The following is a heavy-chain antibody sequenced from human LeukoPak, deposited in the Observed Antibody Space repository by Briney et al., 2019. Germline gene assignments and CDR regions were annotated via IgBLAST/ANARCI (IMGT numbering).Heavy chain of an antibody. CDR2: IYYSVST. CDR3: ARACTSGELLRPPV. Sequence: SETLSLTCTVSGGSVSSSTYYWGWIRQPPGKGLEWIGSIYYSVSTYYNPSLKSRVTISVDTSKNQFSLKLSSVTAADTAVYYCARACTSGELLRPPVWGQGTLVTVSS. CDR1: GGSVSSSTYY. V-gene: IGHV4-39*01. D-gene: IGHD1-26*01. J-gene: IGHJ4*02.